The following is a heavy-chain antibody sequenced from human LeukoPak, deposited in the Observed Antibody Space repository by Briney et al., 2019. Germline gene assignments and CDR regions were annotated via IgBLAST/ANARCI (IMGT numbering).Heavy chain of an antibody. CDR3: AVIRGYTNSWTLDY. CDR1: GFIFSSYS. Sequence: GGSLRLSCAASGFIFSSYSMNWVRQAPGKGLEWVSSISSSSTYIYYADSVKGRFTISRDDSKNTVYLQMNSLKTEDTAVYYCAVIRGYTNSWTLDYWGQGALVTVSS. V-gene: IGHV3-21*03. J-gene: IGHJ4*02. CDR2: ISSSSTYI. D-gene: IGHD6-13*01.